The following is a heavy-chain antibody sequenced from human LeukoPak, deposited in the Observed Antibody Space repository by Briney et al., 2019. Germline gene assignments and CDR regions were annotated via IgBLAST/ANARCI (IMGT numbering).Heavy chain of an antibody. V-gene: IGHV1-69*04. CDR1: GGTFSSYA. D-gene: IGHD3-3*01. CDR2: IIPILGIA. Sequence: SVKVSCKASGGTFSSYAISWVRRAPGQGLEWMGRIIPILGIANYAQKFQGRVTITADKSTSTAYMELSSLRSEDTAVYYCARTSDFWSPSDYYYYGMDVWGQGTTVTVSS. CDR3: ARTSDFWSPSDYYYYGMDV. J-gene: IGHJ6*02.